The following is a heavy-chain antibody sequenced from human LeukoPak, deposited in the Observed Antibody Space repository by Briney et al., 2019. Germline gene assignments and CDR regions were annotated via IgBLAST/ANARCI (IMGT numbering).Heavy chain of an antibody. J-gene: IGHJ4*02. CDR3: ARVYQSSGISSGYFDY. D-gene: IGHD4-23*01. CDR1: GGSFSGYY. CDR2: INHSGST. Sequence: PSETLSLTCAVYGGSFSGYYWSWIRQPPGKGLGWIGEINHSGSTNYNPSLKSRVTISVDTSKNQVSLKLSSATAADTAMYYCARVYQSSGISSGYFDYWGQGTLVTVSS. V-gene: IGHV4-34*01.